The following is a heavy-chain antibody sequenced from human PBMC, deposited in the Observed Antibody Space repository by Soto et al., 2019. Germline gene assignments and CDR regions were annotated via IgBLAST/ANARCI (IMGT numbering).Heavy chain of an antibody. D-gene: IGHD6-6*01. Sequence: ASVKVSCKASGYTFTSYDINWVRQATGQGLEWMGWMNPNSGNTGYAQKFQGRVTMTRNTSISTAYMELSSLRSADTAVYYCARDRIAARYYEVSSMDVWGKGTTVTVSS. J-gene: IGHJ6*03. CDR2: MNPNSGNT. CDR3: ARDRIAARYYEVSSMDV. CDR1: GYTFTSYD. V-gene: IGHV1-8*01.